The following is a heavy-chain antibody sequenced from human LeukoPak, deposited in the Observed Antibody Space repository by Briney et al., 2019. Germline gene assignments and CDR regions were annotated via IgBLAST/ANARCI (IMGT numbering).Heavy chain of an antibody. J-gene: IGHJ5*02. CDR2: ISYEGGTQ. CDR1: GVTLSPYG. D-gene: IGHD3-10*01. Sequence: GMSLRLSCAASGVTLSPYGMHWVRQAPGKGLEWVAVISYEGGTQHYADSVKGRFIISRDNPRNTLYLQMNILRTEDTAVYYCAKEGTPQVSTWYDLWGQGTQVLVSS. V-gene: IGHV3-30*18. CDR3: AKEGTPQVSTWYDL.